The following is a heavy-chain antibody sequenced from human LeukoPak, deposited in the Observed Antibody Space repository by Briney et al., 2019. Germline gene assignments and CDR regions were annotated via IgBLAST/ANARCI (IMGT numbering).Heavy chain of an antibody. D-gene: IGHD3-3*01. CDR3: APAPTYYDFWSGYYDY. V-gene: IGHV3-30-3*01. J-gene: IGHJ4*02. Sequence: GSLRLSCAASGFTFSSYAMRWVRQAPGKGLEWVAVISYVGSNKYYADSVKGRFTISRDNSKNTLYLQMNSLRAEDTAVYYCAPAPTYYDFWSGYYDYWGQETLVTVSS. CDR1: GFTFSSYA. CDR2: ISYVGSNK.